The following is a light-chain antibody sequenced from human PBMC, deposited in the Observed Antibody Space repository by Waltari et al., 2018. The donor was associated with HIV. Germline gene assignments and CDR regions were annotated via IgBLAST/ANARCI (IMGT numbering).Light chain of an antibody. V-gene: IGLV2-11*01. J-gene: IGLJ1*01. Sequence: QSALTQPRSVSGSPGQSVTIPCTGTSSDVGNYDFVSWYQQHPGKAPGLIIFEVNKRPSGVPGRFSGSKSDNTASLTISGLQADDEADYFCSSHAVISTYVFGVGTTVTVL. CDR2: EVN. CDR3: SSHAVISTYV. CDR1: SSDVGNYDF.